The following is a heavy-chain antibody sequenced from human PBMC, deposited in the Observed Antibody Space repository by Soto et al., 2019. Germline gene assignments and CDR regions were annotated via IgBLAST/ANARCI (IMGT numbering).Heavy chain of an antibody. Sequence: QVQLVQSGAEVKKPGSSVKVSCKASGGTFSSYAISWVRQAPGQGLEWMGGIIPIFGTANYAQKFQGRVTITADETTSTADMGLSSLRSEDTAVYYCARAVAARPHYYYGMDVWGQGTTVTVSS. CDR2: IIPIFGTA. V-gene: IGHV1-69*12. J-gene: IGHJ6*02. CDR1: GGTFSSYA. D-gene: IGHD6-6*01. CDR3: ARAVAARPHYYYGMDV.